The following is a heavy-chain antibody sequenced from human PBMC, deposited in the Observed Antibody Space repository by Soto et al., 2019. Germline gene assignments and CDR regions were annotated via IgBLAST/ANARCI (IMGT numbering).Heavy chain of an antibody. J-gene: IGHJ3*02. CDR3: AREITHIVVEKEGAFDI. V-gene: IGHV4-59*01. CDR2: IYYSGST. CDR1: GGSISSYN. Sequence: SETLSLTCTVSGGSISSYNWSRIRQPPGKGLEWIGYIYYSGSTNYNPSLKSRVTISVDTSKNQFSLKLSSVTAADTAVYYCAREITHIVVEKEGAFDIWGHGTMVTYSS. D-gene: IGHD2-21*01.